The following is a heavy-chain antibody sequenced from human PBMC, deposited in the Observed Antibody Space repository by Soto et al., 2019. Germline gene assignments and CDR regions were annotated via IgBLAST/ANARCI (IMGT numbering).Heavy chain of an antibody. V-gene: IGHV3-23*01. CDR3: ASSYYYDSSGYYRGAHDAFDI. CDR2: ISGSGGST. D-gene: IGHD3-22*01. Sequence: VQLLESGGGLVQPGGSLRLSCAASGFTFSSYAMSWVRQAPGKGLEWVSAISGSGGSTYYADSVKGRFTISRDNSKNTLQLQMNSLRAEDTAVYYCASSYYYDSSGYYRGAHDAFDILGQGTMVTVSS. J-gene: IGHJ3*02. CDR1: GFTFSSYA.